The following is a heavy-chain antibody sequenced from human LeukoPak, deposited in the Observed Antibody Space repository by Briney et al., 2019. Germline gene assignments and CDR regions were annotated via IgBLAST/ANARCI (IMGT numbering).Heavy chain of an antibody. CDR1: GDSVSSKSTA. J-gene: IGHJ6*02. D-gene: IGHD3-10*01. Sequence: SQTLSLTCAISGDSVSSKSTAWNWIRQSPSRGLEWLGRTYYRSKWYTGYAVSVKSRITINPDTSKNQLSLQLNSVTPEDTAVYYCARDRDTMVRGVPYNYYGMDVWGQGTTVTVSS. CDR2: TYYRSKWYT. V-gene: IGHV6-1*01. CDR3: ARDRDTMVRGVPYNYYGMDV.